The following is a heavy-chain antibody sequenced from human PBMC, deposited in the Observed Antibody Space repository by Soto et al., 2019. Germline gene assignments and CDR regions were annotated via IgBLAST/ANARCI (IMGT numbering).Heavy chain of an antibody. CDR1: GFTFSSYA. CDR3: ARDLRYYYDSSGYLPDY. J-gene: IGHJ4*02. Sequence: GGSLRLSCAASGFTFSSYAMSWVRQAPGKGLVWVSRINSDGSSTSYADSVKGRFTISRDNAKNTLYLQMNSLRAEDTAVYYCARDLRYYYDSSGYLPDYWGQGTLVTVSS. D-gene: IGHD3-22*01. CDR2: INSDGSST. V-gene: IGHV3-74*01.